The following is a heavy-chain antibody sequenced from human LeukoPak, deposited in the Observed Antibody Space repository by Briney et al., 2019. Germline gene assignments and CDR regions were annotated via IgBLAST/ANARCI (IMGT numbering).Heavy chain of an antibody. CDR3: ARHIVVVVAATRGGMDV. Sequence: SETLSLTCTVSGGSISSNSDYWGWLRQPPGKGLEWIGSIYYSGRTYYNPSLKSRVTISVDTSKNHFSLKLSSVTAADTAVYYCARHIVVVVAATRGGMDVWGQGTTVTVSS. CDR2: IYYSGRT. D-gene: IGHD2-15*01. J-gene: IGHJ6*02. CDR1: GGSISSNSDY. V-gene: IGHV4-39*01.